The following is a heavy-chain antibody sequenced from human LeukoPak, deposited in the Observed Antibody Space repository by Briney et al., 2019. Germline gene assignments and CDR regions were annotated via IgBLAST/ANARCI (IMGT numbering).Heavy chain of an antibody. CDR3: AKDSTTGAFDP. CDR1: GFTFSSYG. CDR2: ISYDGSNK. Sequence: GGSLRLPCAASGFTFSSYGMHWVRQAPGKGLEWVAVISYDGSNKYYADSVKGRFTISRDNSKNTLYLQMNSLRAEDTAVYYCAKDSTTGAFDPWGQGTLVTVSS. J-gene: IGHJ5*02. V-gene: IGHV3-30*18. D-gene: IGHD1-14*01.